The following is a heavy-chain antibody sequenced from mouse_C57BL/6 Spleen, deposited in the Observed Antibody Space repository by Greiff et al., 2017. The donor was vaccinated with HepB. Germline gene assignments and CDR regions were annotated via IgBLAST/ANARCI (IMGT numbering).Heavy chain of an antibody. CDR2: IYPGDGDT. J-gene: IGHJ4*01. V-gene: IGHV1-80*01. CDR3: AREDPYYAMDY. CDR1: GYAFSSYW. Sequence: VKLMESGAELVKPGASVKISCKASGYAFSSYWMNWVKQRPGKGLEWIGQIYPGDGDTNYNGKFKGKATLTADKSSSTAYMQLSSLTSEDSAVYFCAREDPYYAMDYWGQGTSVTVSS.